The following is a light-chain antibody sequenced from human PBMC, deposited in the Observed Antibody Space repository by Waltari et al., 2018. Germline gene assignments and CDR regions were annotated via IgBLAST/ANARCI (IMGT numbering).Light chain of an antibody. J-gene: IGLJ3*02. Sequence: QSVLTPPPSASATPVQRVTISCSGSSSNIGSNYVYWYQQLPGTAPKLLIYRNNQRPSGVPDRFSGSKSGTSVSLAISGLRSEDEADYYCAAWDDSLSGWVFGGGTKLTVL. CDR3: AAWDDSLSGWV. CDR1: SSNIGSNY. V-gene: IGLV1-47*01. CDR2: RNN.